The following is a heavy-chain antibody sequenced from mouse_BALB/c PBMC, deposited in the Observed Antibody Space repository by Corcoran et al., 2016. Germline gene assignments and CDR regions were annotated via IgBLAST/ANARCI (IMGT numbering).Heavy chain of an antibody. J-gene: IGHJ3*01. Sequence: QIQLVQSGPELKKPGETVRISCKASGYTFTTAGMQWVQKMPGKGLKWIGWINTHSGVPKYAEDFKGRFAFSLETSASTAYLQISNLKNEDTATYFCASRVDYYGSLAYWGQGTLVTVSA. CDR1: GYTFTTAG. CDR3: ASRVDYYGSLAY. D-gene: IGHD1-1*01. V-gene: IGHV9-4*02. CDR2: INTHSGVP.